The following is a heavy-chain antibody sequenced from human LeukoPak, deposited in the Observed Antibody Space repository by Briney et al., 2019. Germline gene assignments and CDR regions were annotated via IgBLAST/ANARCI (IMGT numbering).Heavy chain of an antibody. D-gene: IGHD1-26*01. V-gene: IGHV3-33*01. CDR3: ARASGSFDY. Sequence: GGSLRLSCEASGFTFSSYGIHWVRQAPGKGLEWVAVIWSDGSNKYYGDSVKGRFTISRDNSKNTLYLQLNSLRAEDTAVYYCARASGSFDYWGQGTLVSVSS. J-gene: IGHJ4*02. CDR1: GFTFSSYG. CDR2: IWSDGSNK.